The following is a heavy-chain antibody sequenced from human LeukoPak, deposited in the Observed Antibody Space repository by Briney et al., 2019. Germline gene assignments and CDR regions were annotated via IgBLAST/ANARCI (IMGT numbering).Heavy chain of an antibody. CDR2: VNLDGSAK. Sequence: SGGSLRLSCAASGFTFSNAWMNWVRQAPGKGLEWVANVNLDGSAKYYVDSVKGRFTISRDNAKNSLFLHMDSLRVEDTALYYCARVPATVKADYWGQGTLVSVSS. V-gene: IGHV3-7*04. J-gene: IGHJ4*02. CDR3: ARVPATVKADY. D-gene: IGHD4-11*01. CDR1: GFTFSNAW.